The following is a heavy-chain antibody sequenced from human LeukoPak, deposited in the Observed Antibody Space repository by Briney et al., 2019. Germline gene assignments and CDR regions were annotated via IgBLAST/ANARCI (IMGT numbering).Heavy chain of an antibody. CDR3: ARDLVVVTGLRTRGSFDI. CDR1: GYNFTSYY. D-gene: IGHD2-21*02. J-gene: IGHJ3*02. Sequence: ASVKVSCKASGYNFTSYYMHWVRQAPGQGLEWMGIINPSGGTTSYAQKFQGRDTVTRDTSTSTVYMELSSLRSEDPAVYYCARDLVVVTGLRTRGSFDIWGQGTMVTVSS. V-gene: IGHV1-46*01. CDR2: INPSGGTT.